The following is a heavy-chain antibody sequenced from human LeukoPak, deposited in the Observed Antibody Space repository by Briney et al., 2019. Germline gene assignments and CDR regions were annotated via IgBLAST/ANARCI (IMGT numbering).Heavy chain of an antibody. D-gene: IGHD3-3*01. CDR2: IDARSGIT. Sequence: GGSLRLSCVASEFTFSSYNMNWVRRAPGKGPEWVSCIDARSGITYYADSVQGRFTISRDDARESVFLQMDGLRVDDTAVYYCARTYDFGRGPPGDAFDNWGPGTWVIVS. J-gene: IGHJ3*02. CDR1: EFTFSSYN. V-gene: IGHV3-48*01. CDR3: ARTYDFGRGPPGDAFDN.